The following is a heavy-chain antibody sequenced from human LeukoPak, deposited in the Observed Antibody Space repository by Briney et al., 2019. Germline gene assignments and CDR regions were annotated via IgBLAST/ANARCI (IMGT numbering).Heavy chain of an antibody. D-gene: IGHD2-2*01. J-gene: IGHJ6*02. CDR2: IYYSGST. CDR1: GDSISTGGYY. Sequence: TLSLTCTVSGDSISTGGYYWAWIRQHRERGLEWIGYIYYSGSTHYNPSLQSRVTISVDTSKNQFSLNLNSVTAADTAVYYCARVIVVVPIGVYHYYAMDVWGQGTTVTVSS. V-gene: IGHV4-31*03. CDR3: ARVIVVVPIGVYHYYAMDV.